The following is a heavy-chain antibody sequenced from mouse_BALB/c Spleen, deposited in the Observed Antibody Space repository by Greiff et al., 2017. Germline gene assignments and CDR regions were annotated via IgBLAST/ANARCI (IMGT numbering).Heavy chain of an antibody. J-gene: IGHJ4*01. Sequence: EVQLQQSGAELVKPGASVKLSCTASGFNIKDTYMHWVKQRPEQGLEWIGRIDPANGNTKYDPKFQGKATITADTSSNTAYLQLSSLTSEDTAVYYCARWGWDDAMDYWGQGTSVTVSP. CDR1: GFNIKDTY. D-gene: IGHD4-1*01. CDR3: ARWGWDDAMDY. CDR2: IDPANGNT. V-gene: IGHV14-3*02.